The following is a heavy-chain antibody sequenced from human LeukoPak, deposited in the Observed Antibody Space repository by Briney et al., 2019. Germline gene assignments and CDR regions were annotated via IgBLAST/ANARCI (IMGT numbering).Heavy chain of an antibody. V-gene: IGHV3-72*01. D-gene: IGHD1-1*01. CDR3: AGENVRDYYMDV. Sequence: GGSLRLSCAASGFTFSDHYMDWVRQAPGKGLEWVGRTRNKANSYTTEYAASVKGRFTISRDDSKNSLYLQMNSLKTEDTAVYYCAGENVRDYYMDVWGKGTTVTVSS. CDR2: TRNKANSYTT. CDR1: GFTFSDHY. J-gene: IGHJ6*03.